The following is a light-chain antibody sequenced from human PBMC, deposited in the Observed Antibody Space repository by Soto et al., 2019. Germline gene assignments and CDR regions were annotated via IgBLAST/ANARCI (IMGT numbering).Light chain of an antibody. J-gene: IGKJ4*01. V-gene: IGKV1-39*01. CDR2: AAS. CDR1: QSISSY. CDR3: QQSYRTPFL. Sequence: DIQMTQSPSSLSASVGDRVTITCRASQSISSYLNWYQQKPGKAPKLLIYAASSLHSGVQSRFSGSGSGTDLPLTISTLQPVDFAAYYCQQSYRTPFLFGGGTKVEFK.